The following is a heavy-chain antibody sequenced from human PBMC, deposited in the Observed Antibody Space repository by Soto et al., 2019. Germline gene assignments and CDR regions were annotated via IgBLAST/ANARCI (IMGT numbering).Heavy chain of an antibody. V-gene: IGHV4-31*03. CDR3: ARDLGSSSWYYWFDP. CDR2: IYYSGST. D-gene: IGHD6-13*01. CDR1: VGSISIGGYY. Sequence: SETLSITCTFSVGSISIGGYYWSWIRQHPGKGLEWIGYIYYSGSTYYNPSLKSRVTISVDTSKNQFSLKLSSVTAADTAVYYCARDLGSSSWYYWFDPWGQGTMVTVSS. J-gene: IGHJ5*02.